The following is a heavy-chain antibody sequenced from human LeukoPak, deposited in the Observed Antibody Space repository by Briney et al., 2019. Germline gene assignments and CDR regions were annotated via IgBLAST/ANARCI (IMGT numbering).Heavy chain of an antibody. V-gene: IGHV3-15*01. CDR3: TTVEYGNPLGY. Sequence: GGSLRLSCAASGFTFSNAWMSWVRHAPGKGLEWVGRIKSKTDGGTTDYAAPVKGRFTISRDESKNTLYLQMNSLKTEDTAVYYCTTVEYGNPLGYWGQGTLVTVSS. D-gene: IGHD4-11*01. J-gene: IGHJ4*02. CDR1: GFTFSNAW. CDR2: IKSKTDGGTT.